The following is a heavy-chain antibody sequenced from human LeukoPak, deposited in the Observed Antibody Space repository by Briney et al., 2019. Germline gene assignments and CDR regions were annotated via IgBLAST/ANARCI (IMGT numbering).Heavy chain of an antibody. D-gene: IGHD5-18*01. CDR2: IYYSGST. V-gene: IGHV4-59*01. CDR1: GGSISSYY. Sequence: SSETLSLTCTVSGGSISSYYWSWIRQPPGKGLEWIGYIYYSGSTNYNPSLKSRVTISVDTSKNQFSLKLRSVTAADTAVYYCARGYSYYYYYMDVWGKGTTVTVSS. CDR3: ARGYSYYYYYMDV. J-gene: IGHJ6*03.